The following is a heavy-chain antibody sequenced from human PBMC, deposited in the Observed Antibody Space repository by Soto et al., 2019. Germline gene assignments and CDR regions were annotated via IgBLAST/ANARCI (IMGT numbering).Heavy chain of an antibody. CDR1: GGSISSYY. J-gene: IGHJ6*02. V-gene: IGHV4-59*01. D-gene: IGHD1-1*01. Sequence: PSETLSLTCSVSGGSISSYYWSWIRQPPGKGLEWIGYIYYSGVTNLHPSLKSRVTMSVDTSKNQFSLNLTSVTAADTAVYYCARGYDFNGIDVWGQGTTVTVSS. CDR3: ARGYDFNGIDV. CDR2: IYYSGVT.